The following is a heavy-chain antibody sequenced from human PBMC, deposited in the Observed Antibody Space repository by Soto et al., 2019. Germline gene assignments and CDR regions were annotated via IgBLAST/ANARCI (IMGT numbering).Heavy chain of an antibody. CDR3: ASAGWTTVNGLWHFDS. V-gene: IGHV3-33*01. J-gene: IGHJ4*02. CDR2: IWYDGTPT. Sequence: QVQLEESGGGVVQPGRSLRLSCEASGFTFNTYSMHWVRQPPGQGLEWLAAIWYDGTPTYYADSVKGRFIISRDNSKKALYLEMNILRAEDTAVYYCASAGWTTVNGLWHFDSWGQGTLVTVSS. CDR1: GFTFNTYS. D-gene: IGHD4-17*01.